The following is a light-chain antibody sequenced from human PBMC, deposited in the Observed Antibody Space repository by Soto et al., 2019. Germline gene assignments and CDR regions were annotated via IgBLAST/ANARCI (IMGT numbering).Light chain of an antibody. CDR1: SGHSSYA. CDR3: QTWGTGIRV. Sequence: QPVLTQSPSASAYLGASVKLTCTLSSGHSSYAIAWHQQQPEKGPRYLMKLNSDGSHSKGDGIPDRFSGSSSGAERYLTIASLQSEDEADYYCQTWGTGIRVFVRGTTLTVL. CDR2: LNSDGSH. J-gene: IGLJ2*01. V-gene: IGLV4-69*01.